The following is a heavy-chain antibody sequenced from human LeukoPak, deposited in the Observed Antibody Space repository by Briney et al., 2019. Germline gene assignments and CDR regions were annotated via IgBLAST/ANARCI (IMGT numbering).Heavy chain of an antibody. CDR2: ISSSSSYI. D-gene: IGHD3-22*01. CDR1: GFTFSSYS. CDR3: ARARMIAEMDYYYYMDV. Sequence: PGGSLRLSCAASGFTFSSYSMNWVRQAPGKGLEWVSSISSSSSYIYYADSVKGRFTISRDNAKNSLYLQMNSLRAEDTAVYYCARARMIAEMDYYYYMDVWGKGTTLTVSS. J-gene: IGHJ6*03. V-gene: IGHV3-21*01.